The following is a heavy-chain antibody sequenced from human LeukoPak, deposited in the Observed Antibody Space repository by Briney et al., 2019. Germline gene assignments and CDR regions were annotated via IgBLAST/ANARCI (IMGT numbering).Heavy chain of an antibody. J-gene: IGHJ6*03. Sequence: GGSLRLSCAASGFTFSSYNMNWVRQAPGKGLEWVLSITSGSSYIYYADSVKGRFTISRDNAKNSLYLQMNSLRAEDTAVYYCARDPYSGSYGNYYYFMDVWGKGTTVTISS. D-gene: IGHD1-26*01. CDR3: ARDPYSGSYGNYYYFMDV. CDR1: GFTFSSYN. V-gene: IGHV3-21*01. CDR2: ITSGSSYI.